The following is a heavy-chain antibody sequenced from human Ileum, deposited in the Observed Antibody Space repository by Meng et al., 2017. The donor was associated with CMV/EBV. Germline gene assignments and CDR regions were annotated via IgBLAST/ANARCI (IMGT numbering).Heavy chain of an antibody. D-gene: IGHD2-2*01. CDR3: ARTPIVVVPAAIPYYYSYYGMDV. Sequence: GGSLRLSCAASGITFSSYWMHWVRQSPGKGLVWVSRINIDGSNTSYADTVKGRFTISRDNAKNTLYLQMNSLRAEDTAVYYCARTPIVVVPAAIPYYYSYYGMDVWGQGTTVTVSS. CDR1: GITFSSYW. V-gene: IGHV3-74*01. CDR2: INIDGSNT. J-gene: IGHJ6*02.